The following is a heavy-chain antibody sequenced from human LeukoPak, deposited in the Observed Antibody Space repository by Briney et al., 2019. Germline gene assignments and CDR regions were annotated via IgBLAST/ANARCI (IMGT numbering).Heavy chain of an antibody. D-gene: IGHD3-22*01. Sequence: PGGSLRLSCAASGFTFSSYAMSWVRHAPGKGLEWVSAISGSGGSTYYADSVKGRFTISRDNSKNTLYLQMNSLRAEDTAVYYCAKEVGDSSGYYSFDYWGQGTLVTVSS. J-gene: IGHJ4*02. CDR1: GFTFSSYA. CDR2: ISGSGGST. CDR3: AKEVGDSSGYYSFDY. V-gene: IGHV3-23*01.